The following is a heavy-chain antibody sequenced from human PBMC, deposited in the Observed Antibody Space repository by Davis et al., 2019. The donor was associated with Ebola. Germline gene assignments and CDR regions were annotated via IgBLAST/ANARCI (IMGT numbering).Heavy chain of an antibody. CDR2: IYTDGSTT. Sequence: PGGSLRLSCVGPEFTFRSYWFHWVRQAPGKGLEWVSRIYTDGSTTNYADSVRRRFTISRANAKNTLFLQMNSLRADDTAVYYCARDVGGRAGYWGQGTLVTVSS. V-gene: IGHV3-74*01. CDR1: EFTFRSYW. J-gene: IGHJ4*02. CDR3: ARDVGGRAGY.